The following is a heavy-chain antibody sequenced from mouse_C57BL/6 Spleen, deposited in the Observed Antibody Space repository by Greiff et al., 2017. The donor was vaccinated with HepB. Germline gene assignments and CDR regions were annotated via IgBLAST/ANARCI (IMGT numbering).Heavy chain of an antibody. J-gene: IGHJ4*01. D-gene: IGHD2-10*01. V-gene: IGHV10-3*01. CDR2: IRSKSSNYAT. Sequence: DAGGGLVQPKGSLKLSCAASGFTFNTYAMHWVRQAPGKGLEWVARIRSKSSNYATYYADSVKDRFTISRDDSQSMLYLQMNNLKTEDTAMYYCVRDPPAYYDYAMDYWGQGTSVTVSS. CDR3: VRDPPAYYDYAMDY. CDR1: GFTFNTYA.